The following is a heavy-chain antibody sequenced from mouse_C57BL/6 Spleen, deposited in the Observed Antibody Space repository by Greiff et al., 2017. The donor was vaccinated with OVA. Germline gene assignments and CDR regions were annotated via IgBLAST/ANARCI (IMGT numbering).Heavy chain of an antibody. V-gene: IGHV1-64*01. Sequence: QVQLQQSGAELVKPGASVKLSCKASGYTFTSSWMHWVKQRPGQGLEWIGMIYPGSGGTNYNEKFKGKATLTADKSSSTAYMQLSSLTSEDSAVSYGARRDSLYCYFDDWGTGTTVTVSS. CDR2: IYPGSGGT. CDR1: GYTFTSSW. CDR3: ARRDSLYCYFDD. D-gene: IGHD6-1*01. J-gene: IGHJ1*03.